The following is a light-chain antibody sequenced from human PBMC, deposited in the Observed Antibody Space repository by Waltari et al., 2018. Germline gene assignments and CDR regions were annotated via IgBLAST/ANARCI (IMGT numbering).Light chain of an antibody. CDR1: QSVSRN. CDR2: DAS. V-gene: IGKV3D-20*02. CDR3: QHHGGWLLT. J-gene: IGKJ4*02. Sequence: EIFFTQSPGTLSLLPGERGTLPCRARQSVSRNLAWYQQKPGQAPRLPIYDASNRATGIPDRFSGSGSGTDFTLTITRLEPEDSAIYYCQHHGGWLLTFGRGTKVEIK.